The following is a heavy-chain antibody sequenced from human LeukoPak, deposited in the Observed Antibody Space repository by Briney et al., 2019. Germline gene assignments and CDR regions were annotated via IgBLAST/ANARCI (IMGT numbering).Heavy chain of an antibody. D-gene: IGHD1-26*01. CDR1: GGSISSYY. CDR2: IYYSGST. CDR3: ARGTSDGSFDY. V-gene: IGHV4-59*01. Sequence: SETLSLTCTVSGGSISSYYWSWIRQPPGMGLEWIGYIYYSGSTNYNPSLKSRVTISVDTSKNQFSLKLSSVTAADTAVCYCARGTSDGSFDYWGQGTLVTVSS. J-gene: IGHJ4*02.